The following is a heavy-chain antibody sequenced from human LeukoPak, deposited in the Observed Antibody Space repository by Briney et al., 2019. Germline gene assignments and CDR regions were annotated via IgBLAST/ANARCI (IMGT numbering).Heavy chain of an antibody. CDR2: IYYSGST. V-gene: IGHV4-39*07. J-gene: IGHJ4*02. Sequence: PSETLSLTCTVSGGSISSSSYYWGWIRQPPGKGLEWIGSIYYSGSTYYNPSLKSRVTISVDTSKNQFSLKLSSVTAADTAVYYCARDVRYSGYDYWGQGTLVTVSS. CDR3: ARDVRYSGYDY. CDR1: GGSISSSSYY. D-gene: IGHD5-12*01.